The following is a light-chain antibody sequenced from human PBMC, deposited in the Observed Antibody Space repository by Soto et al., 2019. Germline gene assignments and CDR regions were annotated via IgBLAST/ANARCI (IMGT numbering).Light chain of an antibody. Sequence: QSALTQPHSVSGSPGQSVTISCTGTSVDVGAYDFVSWYQQHPGKAPKLLIYVVSGRPSGVPHRFSGSKSGNAASLTISGLQAEDEADYYCGSWDSSLSAYVFGTGTKVTVL. CDR1: SVDVGAYDF. CDR3: GSWDSSLSAYV. V-gene: IGLV2-11*01. J-gene: IGLJ1*01. CDR2: VVS.